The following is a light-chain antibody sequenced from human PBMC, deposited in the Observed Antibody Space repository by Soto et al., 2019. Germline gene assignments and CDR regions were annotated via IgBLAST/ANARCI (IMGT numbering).Light chain of an antibody. CDR2: TDN. Sequence: QSALAQPTSEYGTPGQRVTISYSGNSSNIGKNTVSWYQQLPGAAPKPLISTDNQRPSGVPDRFSGSKSGTSASLAISGLQSEDEADHYCAAWDNSLNGHVFGTGTKVTVL. V-gene: IGLV1-44*01. J-gene: IGLJ1*01. CDR3: AAWDNSLNGHV. CDR1: SSNIGKNT.